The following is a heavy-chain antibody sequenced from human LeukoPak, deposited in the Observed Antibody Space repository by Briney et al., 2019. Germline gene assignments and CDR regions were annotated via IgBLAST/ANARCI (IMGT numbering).Heavy chain of an antibody. V-gene: IGHV4-59*08. CDR1: GGSISSYY. J-gene: IGHJ4*02. CDR3: ARRYGTGSRQGLYYFDY. D-gene: IGHD3-10*01. Sequence: SETLSLTCTVSGGSISSYYWSWIRQPPGKGLEWIGYIYYSGSTNYNPSLKSRVTISVDMSKNQFSLKLSSVTAADTAVYYCARRYGTGSRQGLYYFDYWGQGTLVTVSS. CDR2: IYYSGST.